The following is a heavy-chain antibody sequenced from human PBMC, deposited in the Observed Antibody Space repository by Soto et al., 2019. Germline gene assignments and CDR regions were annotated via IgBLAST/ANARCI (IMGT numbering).Heavy chain of an antibody. CDR2: ISGGGGST. CDR3: AKTETFNGYYNAFDY. J-gene: IGHJ4*02. CDR1: GFSFAGYA. Sequence: PGGSLRLSCAASGFSFAGYALTWVRLAPGKGLEWVASISGGGGSTYYADSVKGRFSISRDNSSRMVYLQMGSLTAGDTAVYYCAKTETFNGYYNAFDYWGQGTRVTVSS. D-gene: IGHD3-9*01. V-gene: IGHV3-23*01.